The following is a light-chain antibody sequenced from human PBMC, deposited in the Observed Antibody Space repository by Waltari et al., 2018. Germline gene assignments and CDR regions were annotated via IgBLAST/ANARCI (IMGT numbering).Light chain of an antibody. CDR3: QAWDSGVV. J-gene: IGLJ3*02. Sequence: SYELTHPPSVSVSPGQTASITCSGAKLGDTFVCWYQQRPGHSPEVVIYQDSLRPSGIPERFSGSNSGNTATLTISGTQPVDDADYYCQAWDSGVVFGGGTKLTVL. CDR1: KLGDTF. V-gene: IGLV3-1*01. CDR2: QDS.